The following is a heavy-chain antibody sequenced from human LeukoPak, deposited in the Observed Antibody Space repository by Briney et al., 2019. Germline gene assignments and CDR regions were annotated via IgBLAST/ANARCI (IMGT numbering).Heavy chain of an antibody. CDR3: ANAIWFGESNSEY. Sequence: GGSLRLSCAASGFTFSSYSMNWVRQAPGKGLEWVSAISGSGLSTYYAESVKGRFTISRDNFKLYLQMNSLRAEDTAVYYCANAIWFGESNSEYWGQGTLVTVSS. D-gene: IGHD3-10*01. J-gene: IGHJ1*01. CDR1: GFTFSSYS. CDR2: ISGSGLST. V-gene: IGHV3-23*01.